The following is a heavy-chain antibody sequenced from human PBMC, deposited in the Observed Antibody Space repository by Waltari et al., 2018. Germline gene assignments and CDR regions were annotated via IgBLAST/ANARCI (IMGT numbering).Heavy chain of an antibody. J-gene: IGHJ6*02. V-gene: IGHV3-33*01. Sequence: QVQLVESGGGVVQPGRSLRLSCAASGFPFSSSGMHWVRQAPGKGLELWAVIWYDGSNKYYADSVKGRFTISRDNSKNTRYLQMNILRAEDTAVYYCARSPEGHGYYGMDVWGQGTTVTVSS. CDR1: GFPFSSSG. CDR2: IWYDGSNK. CDR3: ARSPEGHGYYGMDV.